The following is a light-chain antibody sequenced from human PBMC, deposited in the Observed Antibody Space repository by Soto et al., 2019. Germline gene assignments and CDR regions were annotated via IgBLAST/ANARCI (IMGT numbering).Light chain of an antibody. Sequence: EIVMTQSPATLSLSPGERATLSCRASQSVGRSLAWYQQKPGQAPRLLIYDASKRATGIPARFSGSGSGTNFTLTISSLEPEDFAVYYCQQRRSWQVTFGQGTRLEIK. J-gene: IGKJ5*01. V-gene: IGKV3-11*01. CDR2: DAS. CDR3: QQRRSWQVT. CDR1: QSVGRS.